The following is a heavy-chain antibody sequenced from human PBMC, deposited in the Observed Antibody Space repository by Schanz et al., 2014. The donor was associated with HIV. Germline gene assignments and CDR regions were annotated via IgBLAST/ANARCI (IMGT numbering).Heavy chain of an antibody. Sequence: QVQLVQSGPEVKKPGASVRVSCETSGYTFSDYDINWVRQAPGQGLEWMGWINPNSGGTNYAQKFQGRVTMTRDTSISTAYMDLRSLRSDDTAVYYCARGAAEMATMTPWRYWGQGTLVTVSS. CDR1: GYTFSDYD. J-gene: IGHJ4*02. CDR2: INPNSGGT. V-gene: IGHV1-2*02. D-gene: IGHD5-12*01. CDR3: ARGAAEMATMTPWRY.